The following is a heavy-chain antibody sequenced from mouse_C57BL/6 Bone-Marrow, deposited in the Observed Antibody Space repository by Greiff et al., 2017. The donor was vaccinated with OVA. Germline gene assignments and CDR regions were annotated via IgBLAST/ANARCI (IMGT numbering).Heavy chain of an antibody. Sequence: EVMLVESGGGLVKPGGSLKLSCAASGFTFSDYGMHWVRQAPEKGLEWVAYISSGSSTLYYADTVKGRFTISRDNAQSTLLLQMTSLCSEDTAMYYCARKAYYCSSYGYFDVWGTGTTVTVSS. CDR1: GFTFSDYG. CDR2: ISSGSSTL. J-gene: IGHJ1*03. D-gene: IGHD1-1*01. V-gene: IGHV5-17*01. CDR3: ARKAYYCSSYGYFDV.